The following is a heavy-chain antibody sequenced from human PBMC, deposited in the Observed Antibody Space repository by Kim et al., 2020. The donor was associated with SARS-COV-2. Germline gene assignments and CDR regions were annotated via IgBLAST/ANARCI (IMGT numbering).Heavy chain of an antibody. V-gene: IGHV3-21*01. D-gene: IGHD3-10*01. J-gene: IGHJ4*02. CDR3: ARRSYGSGSYHD. Sequence: YYADPWKGRFTISRDNAKNTLYLQMNSLRAEDTAVYYCARRSYGSGSYHDWGQGTLVTVSS.